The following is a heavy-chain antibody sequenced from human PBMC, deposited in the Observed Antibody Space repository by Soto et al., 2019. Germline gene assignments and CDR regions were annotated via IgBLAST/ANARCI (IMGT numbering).Heavy chain of an antibody. Sequence: PSETLSLTCTVSGGSISSGDYYWSWIRQPPGKGLEWIGYIYYSGSTYYNPSLKSRVTISVDTSKNQFSLKLSSVTAADTATYYCARSCISTSCYKYVMDVWGQGTTVTVSS. J-gene: IGHJ6*02. CDR2: IYYSGST. CDR3: ARSCISTSCYKYVMDV. CDR1: GGSISSGDYY. V-gene: IGHV4-30-4*01. D-gene: IGHD2-2*02.